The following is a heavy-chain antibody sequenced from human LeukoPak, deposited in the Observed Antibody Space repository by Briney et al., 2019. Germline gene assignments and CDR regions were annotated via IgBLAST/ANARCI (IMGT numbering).Heavy chain of an antibody. V-gene: IGHV3-23*01. CDR2: IIASSGST. Sequence: GGSLRLSCAASGFRFSNYAMNWVRQAPGKGLEWVSVIIASSGSTFYADSVKGRFTISRDTSKNTLYLQMNSLRDEDTAVYYCAKGGYDYVEIGYFDYWGQGTLVTASS. J-gene: IGHJ4*02. CDR1: GFRFSNYA. CDR3: AKGGYDYVEIGYFDY. D-gene: IGHD5-12*01.